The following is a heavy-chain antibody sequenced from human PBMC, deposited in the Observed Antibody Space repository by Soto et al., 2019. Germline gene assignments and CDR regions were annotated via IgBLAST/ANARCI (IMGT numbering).Heavy chain of an antibody. V-gene: IGHV1-69*01. Sequence: QVQLVQSGAEVKKPGSSVKVSCKASGGTFNSNTISWVRQAPGQALEWIGGIIPVFNTINYAQRFQGRVTISADVSPSTAFMQLTTLRSEDTTVYYCARDAREETTPFDHWCQGTMVTVSS. J-gene: IGHJ4*02. CDR3: ARDAREETTPFDH. CDR1: GGTFNSNT. D-gene: IGHD1-1*01. CDR2: IIPVFNTI.